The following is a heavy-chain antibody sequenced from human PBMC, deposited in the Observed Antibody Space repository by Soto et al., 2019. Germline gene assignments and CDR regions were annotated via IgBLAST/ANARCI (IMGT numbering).Heavy chain of an antibody. CDR3: ARQGDSRILRDTFDI. J-gene: IGHJ3*02. CDR2: INTDNGYT. CDR1: GYTFTHYA. Sequence: GASVKVSCKSSGYTFTHYAMHWVRQAPGQGLEWLGWINTDNGYTAFSQKFQGRVSITMDTSASTAYVELSSLTSEDTGVYYCARQGDSRILRDTFDIRDQGTLVTVSS. V-gene: IGHV1-3*04. D-gene: IGHD2-8*01.